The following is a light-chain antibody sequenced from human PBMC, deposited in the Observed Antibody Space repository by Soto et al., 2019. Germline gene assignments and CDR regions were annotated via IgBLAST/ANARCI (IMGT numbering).Light chain of an antibody. Sequence: QSVLTQPPSASGTPGQRVTISCSGSSSNIGSKPVNWYQQLPGTAPKLLIYSNNQRPSGVPDRFSGSKSGTSASLAISGLQSEDEADYYCAAWDDSLNGYVVFGGGTQLTVL. V-gene: IGLV1-44*01. J-gene: IGLJ2*01. CDR2: SNN. CDR3: AAWDDSLNGYVV. CDR1: SSNIGSKP.